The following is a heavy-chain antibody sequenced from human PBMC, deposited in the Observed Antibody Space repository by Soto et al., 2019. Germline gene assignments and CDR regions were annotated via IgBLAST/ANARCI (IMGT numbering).Heavy chain of an antibody. J-gene: IGHJ4*02. D-gene: IGHD3-16*01. CDR2: IYYGGDS. V-gene: IGHV4-31*03. CDR3: GRGGGGGVDC. CDR1: GGSISSRTSY. Sequence: QVQLQESGPGLVKPSQTLSLTCTVSGGSISSRTSYWSWIRQHPGKGLEWIGYIYYGGDSFYNPPLKSRVTIAIDTSETHFSLKLNSGTAADTAVYFWGRGGGGGVDCWGQGTLVTVAS.